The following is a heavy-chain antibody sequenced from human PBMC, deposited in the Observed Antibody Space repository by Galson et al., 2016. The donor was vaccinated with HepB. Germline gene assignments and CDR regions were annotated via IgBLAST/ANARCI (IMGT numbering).Heavy chain of an antibody. CDR2: INYSGST. D-gene: IGHD3-3*01. V-gene: IGHV4-30-4*01. CDR3: ARATYYDFWSGYFWNWFDP. Sequence: RQPPMKGLERIGYINYSGSTYYNPSLKSRISISVDMSRNQFSLKLNSVTAADTAVYYCARATYYDFWSGYFWNWFDPWGQGTRVTVSS. J-gene: IGHJ5*02.